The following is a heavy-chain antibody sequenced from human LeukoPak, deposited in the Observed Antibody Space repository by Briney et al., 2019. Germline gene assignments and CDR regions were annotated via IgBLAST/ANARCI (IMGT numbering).Heavy chain of an antibody. V-gene: IGHV4-59*01. J-gene: IGHJ4*02. Sequence: SETLSLTCTVSVGSISSYYWSCIRHPPGKGLVCIGYISYSGSTNYNPSLKSRVTISVDTPRNQFSLKLRSVTAADTAVYYCARGRLGGSGSYYNVLDYWGQGTLVTVSS. D-gene: IGHD3-10*01. CDR2: ISYSGST. CDR1: VGSISSYY. CDR3: ARGRLGGSGSYYNVLDY.